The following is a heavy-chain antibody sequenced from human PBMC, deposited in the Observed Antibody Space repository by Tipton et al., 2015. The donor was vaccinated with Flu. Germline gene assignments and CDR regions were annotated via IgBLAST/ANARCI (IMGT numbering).Heavy chain of an antibody. J-gene: IGHJ6*02. V-gene: IGHV4-39*07. CDR1: GGSVSSAGYY. CDR2: IYHSGST. CDR3: ARIKYYYAMDV. Sequence: TLSLTCTVSGGSVSSAGYYWAWIRQPPGKGLEWIGSIYHSGSTYYNPSLKSRGTISVDTSKNQFSLKLSSVTAADTAVYYCARIKYYYAMDVWGQGTTVTVSS.